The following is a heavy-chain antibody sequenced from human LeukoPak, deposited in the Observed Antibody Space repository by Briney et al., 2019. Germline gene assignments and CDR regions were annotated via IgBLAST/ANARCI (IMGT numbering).Heavy chain of an antibody. J-gene: IGHJ4*02. Sequence: GGSLRLSCAASGFTFSSYGMHWVRQAPGKGLEWVAVISYDGSNKYYADSVKGRFTISRDNSKNTVYLQMNSLRGEDTAVYYCASYHSSASGYCWGQGTLVTVSS. CDR3: ASYHSSASGYC. CDR1: GFTFSSYG. V-gene: IGHV3-30*03. D-gene: IGHD6-19*01. CDR2: ISYDGSNK.